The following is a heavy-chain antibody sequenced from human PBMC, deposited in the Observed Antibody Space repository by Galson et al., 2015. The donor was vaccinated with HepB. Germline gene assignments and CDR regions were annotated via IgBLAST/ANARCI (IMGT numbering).Heavy chain of an antibody. CDR2: ISSSGSTI. V-gene: IGHV3-48*03. D-gene: IGHD4-17*01. CDR1: GFTFSSYE. Sequence: SLRLSCAASGFTFSSYEMNWVRQAPGKGLEWVSYISSSGSTIYYADSVKGRFTISRDNAKNSLYLQMNSLRAEDTAVYYCARASYGDYIYYGMDVWGQGTTVTVSS. CDR3: ARASYGDYIYYGMDV. J-gene: IGHJ6*02.